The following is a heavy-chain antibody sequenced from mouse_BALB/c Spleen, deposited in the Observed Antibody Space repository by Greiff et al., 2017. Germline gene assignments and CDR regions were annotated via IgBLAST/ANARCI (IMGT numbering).Heavy chain of an antibody. CDR2: IWAGGST. V-gene: IGHV2-9*02. J-gene: IGHJ4*01. Sequence: VKLMESGPGLVAPSQSLSITCTVSGFSLTSYGVHWVRQPPGKGLEWLGVIWAGGSTNYNSALMSRLSISKDNSKSQVFLKMNSLQTDDTAMYYCARDDGSSYDYAMDYWGQGTSVTVSS. CDR1: GFSLTSYG. CDR3: ARDDGSSYDYAMDY. D-gene: IGHD1-1*01.